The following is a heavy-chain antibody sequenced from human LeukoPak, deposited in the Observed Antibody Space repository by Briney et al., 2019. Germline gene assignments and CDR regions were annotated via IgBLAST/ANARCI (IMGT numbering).Heavy chain of an antibody. CDR2: IKQDGSEK. CDR3: ARVEMVRGNYYYHYMDV. D-gene: IGHD3-10*01. V-gene: IGHV3-7*01. Sequence: WSLRLSCAASGFTFSTYWMTWVRQAPGKGLEWVANIKQDGSEKYYVDSVKGRFTISRDNAKNSLYLQMNSLRAEDTAVYYCARVEMVRGNYYYHYMDVWGKGTTVTISS. CDR1: GFTFSTYW. J-gene: IGHJ6*03.